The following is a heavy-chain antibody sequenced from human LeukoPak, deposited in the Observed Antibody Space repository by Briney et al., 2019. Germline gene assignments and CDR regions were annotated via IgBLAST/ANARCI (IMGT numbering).Heavy chain of an antibody. CDR3: ARGGPIYAFDI. J-gene: IGHJ3*02. CDR2: IYYSGST. Sequence: SETLSLTCTVSGGSISSGDYYWSWIRQPPGKGLEWIGYIYYSGSTYYNPSLKSRVTISVDTSKNQFSLKLSSVTAADTAVYYCARGGPIYAFDIWGQGTWSPSLQ. CDR1: GGSISSGDYY. V-gene: IGHV4-30-4*08. D-gene: IGHD5-12*01.